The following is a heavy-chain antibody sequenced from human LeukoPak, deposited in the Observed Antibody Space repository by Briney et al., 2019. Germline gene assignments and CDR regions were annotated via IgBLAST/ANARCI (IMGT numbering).Heavy chain of an antibody. CDR2: INTNTGNP. V-gene: IGHV7-4-1*02. CDR1: GYTFTSYA. Sequence: ASVKVSCKASGYTFTSYAMNWVRQAPGQGLEWMGWINTNTGNPTYAQGFTGRFVFSLDTSVSTAYLQISSLKAEDTAVYYCARVRGSDTASRRIRYNWFDPWGQGTLVTVSS. D-gene: IGHD5-18*01. CDR3: ARVRGSDTASRRIRYNWFDP. J-gene: IGHJ5*02.